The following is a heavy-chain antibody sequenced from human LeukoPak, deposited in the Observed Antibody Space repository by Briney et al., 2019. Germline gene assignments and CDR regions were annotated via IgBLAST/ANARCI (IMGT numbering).Heavy chain of an antibody. J-gene: IGHJ5*02. Sequence: ASVKVSCKASGYTFTTYGISWVRQAPGQGLEWMGWISAYNGYTNYAQKLQGRVTMTTDTSTSTAYMELRSLRSDDTAVYYCARGGSSGWYVLREPTSFDPWGQGTLVTVSS. V-gene: IGHV1-18*01. CDR1: GYTFTTYG. D-gene: IGHD6-19*01. CDR3: ARGGSSGWYVLREPTSFDP. CDR2: ISAYNGYT.